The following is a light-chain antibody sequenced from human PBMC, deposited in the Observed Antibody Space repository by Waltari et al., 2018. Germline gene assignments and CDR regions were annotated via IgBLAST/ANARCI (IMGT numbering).Light chain of an antibody. Sequence: QSALTQPASVSGSPGQSVSLSCTGTSNDCGGYGYVSWYQQFPGKAPKLMIYEVSYRPSGVSSRFSGSKSGNTASLTISGLQAEDEAVYYCSSHTSTVPHVFGTGTKVTVV. CDR3: SSHTSTVPHV. CDR2: EVS. CDR1: SNDCGGYGY. J-gene: IGLJ1*01. V-gene: IGLV2-14*01.